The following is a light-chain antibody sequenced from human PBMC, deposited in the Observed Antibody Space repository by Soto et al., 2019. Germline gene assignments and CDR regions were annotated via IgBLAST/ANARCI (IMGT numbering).Light chain of an antibody. CDR2: GAS. J-gene: IGKJ1*01. Sequence: IVMTQSPATLSVSPGGRASLSCRASQSVSNNLAWYQQKPGQAPSLLIYGASTRAAGIPGRFSGSGSGTEFTLIISSLQSDVLAVYYCQQYHYACSTFGQGTKVEI. CDR3: QQYHYACST. V-gene: IGKV3-15*01. CDR1: QSVSNN.